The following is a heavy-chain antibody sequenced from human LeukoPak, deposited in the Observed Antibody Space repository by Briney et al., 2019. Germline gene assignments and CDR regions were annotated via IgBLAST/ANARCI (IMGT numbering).Heavy chain of an antibody. CDR2: IYYSGSN. CDR3: ARHRDYGSGWFGFDY. Sequence: PSETLSLTCTVSGGSISGYYWSWSRQPPGKGLEWIADIYYSGSNNHNPSLKSRVTISLDTSKNQFSLKLSSVTATDTAVYYCARHRDYGSGWFGFDYWGQGALVTVSS. D-gene: IGHD6-19*01. CDR1: GGSISGYY. V-gene: IGHV4-59*08. J-gene: IGHJ4*02.